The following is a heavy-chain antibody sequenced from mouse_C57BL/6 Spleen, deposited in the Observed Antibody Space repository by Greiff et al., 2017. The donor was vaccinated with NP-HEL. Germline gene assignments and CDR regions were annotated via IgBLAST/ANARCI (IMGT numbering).Heavy chain of an antibody. CDR2: IDPANGNT. CDR1: GFNIKNTY. CDR3: ARSYYGSPYYFDY. Sequence: EVQRVESVAELVRPGASVKLSCTASGFNIKNTYMHWVKQRPEQGLEWIGRIDPANGNTKYAPKFQGKATITADTSSNTAYLQLSSLTSEDTAIYYWARSYYGSPYYFDYWGQGTTLTVSS. J-gene: IGHJ2*01. V-gene: IGHV14-3*01. D-gene: IGHD1-1*01.